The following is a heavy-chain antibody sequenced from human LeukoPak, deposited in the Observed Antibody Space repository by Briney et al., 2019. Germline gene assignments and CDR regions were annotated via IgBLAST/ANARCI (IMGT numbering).Heavy chain of an antibody. J-gene: IGHJ5*02. V-gene: IGHV3-9*01. CDR2: MSWNSGSI. CDR1: GFTFDDYA. D-gene: IGHD3-10*01. CDR3: ARERARFGELLFDNWFDP. Sequence: PGRSLRLSCAASGFTFDDYAMHWVRQAPGKGLEWVSGMSWNSGSIAYADSVKGRFTMSRDNSKNTLYLQMNSLRAEDTAVYYCARERARFGELLFDNWFDPWGQGTLVTVSS.